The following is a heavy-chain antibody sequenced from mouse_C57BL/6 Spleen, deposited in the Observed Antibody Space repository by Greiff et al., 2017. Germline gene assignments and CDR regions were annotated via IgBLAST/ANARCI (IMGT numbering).Heavy chain of an antibody. CDR2: IDPSDSYT. CDR1: GYTFTSYW. Sequence: VQLQQPGAELVRPGTSVKLSCKASGYTFTSYWMHWVKQRPGQGLEWIGVIDPSDSYTNYNQKFKGKATLTVDTSSSTAYMQLSSLTSEDSSVYYCAREGVYSKAMDYWGQGTSVTVSS. J-gene: IGHJ4*01. CDR3: AREGVYSKAMDY. D-gene: IGHD2-5*01. V-gene: IGHV1-59*01.